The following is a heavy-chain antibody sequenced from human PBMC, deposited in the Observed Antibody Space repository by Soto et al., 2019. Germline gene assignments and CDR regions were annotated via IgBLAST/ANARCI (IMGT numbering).Heavy chain of an antibody. CDR1: GFTVSDYG. J-gene: IGHJ4*02. CDR3: ARVDFGGNSYYFDY. D-gene: IGHD1-7*01. CDR2: VWFDGSIQ. Sequence: GVSLRLSCVASGFTVSDYGIHWVRQAPDKGLEWVAVVWFDGSIQYYGDSVKGRFTISRDNSNNTVDLQMNNLRAEDTAVYYCARVDFGGNSYYFDYWGQGTPVTVSS. V-gene: IGHV3-33*01.